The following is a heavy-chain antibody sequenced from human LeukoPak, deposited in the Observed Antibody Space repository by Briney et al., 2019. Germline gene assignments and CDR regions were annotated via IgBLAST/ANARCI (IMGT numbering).Heavy chain of an antibody. CDR3: AKDLYRGSYPDY. Sequence: GGSLRLSCVASGFTFSIYAMSWVRQAPGKGLEWDSGISGSGDSTYYADSVKGRLTISRDNSKNTLYVQMNSLRAEDTAVYYCAKDLYRGSYPDYWGQGTLVTVSS. CDR2: ISGSGDST. J-gene: IGHJ4*02. D-gene: IGHD1-26*01. V-gene: IGHV3-23*01. CDR1: GFTFSIYA.